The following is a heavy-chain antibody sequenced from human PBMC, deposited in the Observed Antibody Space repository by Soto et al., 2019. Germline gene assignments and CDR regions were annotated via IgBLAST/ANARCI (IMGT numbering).Heavy chain of an antibody. CDR2: SSNSGSFT. V-gene: IGHV3-11*06. CDR1: GFTFSDHY. J-gene: IGHJ4*02. CDR3: VRSGDNYNLLDY. D-gene: IGHD1-1*01. Sequence: WGSLRLSCAASGFTFSDHYMSWIRQAPGKGLEWIGYSSNSGSFTRYADSVKGRFSISRDNAKNSLYLQINSLRGDDTAIYYCVRSGDNYNLLDYWGQGTPVTSPQ.